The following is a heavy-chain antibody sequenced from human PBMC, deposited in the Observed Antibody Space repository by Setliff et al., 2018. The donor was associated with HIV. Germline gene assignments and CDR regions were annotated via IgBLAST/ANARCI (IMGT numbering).Heavy chain of an antibody. V-gene: IGHV3-23*01. D-gene: IGHD3-16*01. CDR3: AKDRTSILGYMDV. CDR1: GFTFSSYA. Sequence: PGGSLRLSCAASGFTFSSYAMSWVRQAPGKGLEWVSVISGRGGNTFYADSVEGRLTISRDNSKNTLYLQMNSLRAEDTAVYYCAKDRTSILGYMDVWGKGTTVTVSS. J-gene: IGHJ6*03. CDR2: ISGRGGNT.